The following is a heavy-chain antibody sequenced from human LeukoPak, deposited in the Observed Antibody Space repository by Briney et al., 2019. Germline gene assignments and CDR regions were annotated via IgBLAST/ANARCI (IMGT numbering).Heavy chain of an antibody. CDR3: ARGRLSTSGWYKGDY. D-gene: IGHD6-19*01. Sequence: ASVKVSCKASGYTFTSYDINWVRQATGQGLEWMGWMNPKSANTGYAQKFQGRVTMTRNTSINTAYMELSSLTSEDTAVYYCARGRLSTSGWYKGDYWGQGTLVTVSS. CDR1: GYTFTSYD. J-gene: IGHJ4*02. V-gene: IGHV1-8*01. CDR2: MNPKSANT.